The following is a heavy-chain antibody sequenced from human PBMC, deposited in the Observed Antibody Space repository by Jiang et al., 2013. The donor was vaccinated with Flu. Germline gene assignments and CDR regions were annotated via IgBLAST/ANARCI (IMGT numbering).Heavy chain of an antibody. Sequence: FSSYAMSWVRQAPGKGLEWVSAISGSGGSTYYADSVKGRFTISRDNSKNTLYLQMNSLRAEDTAVYYCAKGQYGNWFDPWGQGTLVTVSS. V-gene: IGHV3-23*01. CDR2: ISGSGGST. J-gene: IGHJ5*02. D-gene: IGHD2-2*01. CDR3: AKGQYGNWFDP. CDR1: FSSYA.